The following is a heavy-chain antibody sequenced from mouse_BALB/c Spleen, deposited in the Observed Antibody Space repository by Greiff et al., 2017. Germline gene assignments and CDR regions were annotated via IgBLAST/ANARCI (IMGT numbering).Heavy chain of an antibody. CDR2: INSNGGST. CDR3: ARNSPDYYGSSAWFAY. CDR1: GFTFSSYY. V-gene: IGHV5-6-2*01. J-gene: IGHJ3*01. D-gene: IGHD1-1*01. Sequence: EVMLVESGGGLVKPGGSLKLSCAASGFTFSSYYMSWVRQTPEKRLELVAAINSNGGSTYYPDTVKGRFTISRDNAKNTLYLQMSSLKSEDTALYYCARNSPDYYGSSAWFAYWGQGTLVTVSA.